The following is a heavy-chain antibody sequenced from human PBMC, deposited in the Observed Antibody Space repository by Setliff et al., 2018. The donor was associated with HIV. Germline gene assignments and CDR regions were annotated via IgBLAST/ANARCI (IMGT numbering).Heavy chain of an antibody. D-gene: IGHD1-26*01. Sequence: ASVKVSCKASGYTFTTYGINWVRQAPGQGLEWMGWVSTYNGHTNYPQHLQGRVTMTTDTSTGTAYLELRSLRSDDTAMYYCARPLDSGSYPYDAFAFWGLGTMVTVSS. CDR1: GYTFTTYG. CDR3: ARPLDSGSYPYDAFAF. CDR2: VSTYNGHT. J-gene: IGHJ3*01. V-gene: IGHV1-18*04.